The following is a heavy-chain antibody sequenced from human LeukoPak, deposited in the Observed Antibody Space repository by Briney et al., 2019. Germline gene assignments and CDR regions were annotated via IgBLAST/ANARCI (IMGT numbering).Heavy chain of an antibody. J-gene: IGHJ4*02. CDR1: GFTFSSYA. Sequence: GGSLRLSCAASGFTFSSYAMSWVRQAPARGLEWVSSLRGDGSTFYADSVKGSITLSRDESRNTVYFQLNSLRVEDTAVYYCAKASGVSNGYAVLWGQGTLVTVFS. CDR2: LRGDGST. D-gene: IGHD2-2*01. CDR3: AKASGVSNGYAVL. V-gene: IGHV3-23*01.